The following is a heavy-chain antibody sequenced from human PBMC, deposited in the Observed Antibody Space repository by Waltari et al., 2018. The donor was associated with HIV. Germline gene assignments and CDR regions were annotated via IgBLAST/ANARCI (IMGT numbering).Heavy chain of an antibody. CDR1: GGSFSDYY. V-gene: IGHV4-34*01. D-gene: IGHD3-10*01. CDR2: INHSGST. CDR3: ARGGNYYRSGSYYKLDY. Sequence: QVQLQQWGAGLLKPSETLSLTCAGYGGSFSDYYWSWIRQPPGKGLEWIGEINHSGSTNYNPSLNSRVTRSVDTSKNQFSLKLSSVTAADTAVYYCARGGNYYRSGSYYKLDYWGQGTLVTVSS. J-gene: IGHJ4*02.